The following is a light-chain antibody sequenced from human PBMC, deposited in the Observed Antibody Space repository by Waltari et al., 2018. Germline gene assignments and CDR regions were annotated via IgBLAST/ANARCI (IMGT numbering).Light chain of an antibody. J-gene: IGKJ4*01. CDR2: DAS. CDR1: QSVGTY. Sequence: EIVLTQSPAILSFSPGERATLSCRASQSVGTYLAWYQQRPGQSPRLLIYDASFRATGIPARFSGSGSETEFTLTISSLQPEDFAVYYCQQRRNWPLTFGGGTRVQI. CDR3: QQRRNWPLT. V-gene: IGKV3-11*01.